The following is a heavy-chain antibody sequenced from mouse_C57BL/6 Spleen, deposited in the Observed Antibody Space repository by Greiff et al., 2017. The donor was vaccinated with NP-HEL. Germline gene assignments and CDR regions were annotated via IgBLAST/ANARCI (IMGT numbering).Heavy chain of an antibody. V-gene: IGHV5-9-1*02. CDR2: ISSGGDYI. CDR3: TRDGALYYGSSYGYIDV. Sequence: EVKLMESGEGLVKPGGSLKLSCAASGFTFSSYAMSWVRQTPEKRLEWVAYISSGGDYIYYADTVKGRFTISSDNARNTLYLQMSSLKSEDTAMYYCTRDGALYYGSSYGYIDVWGTGTTVTVSS. J-gene: IGHJ1*03. CDR1: GFTFSSYA. D-gene: IGHD1-1*01.